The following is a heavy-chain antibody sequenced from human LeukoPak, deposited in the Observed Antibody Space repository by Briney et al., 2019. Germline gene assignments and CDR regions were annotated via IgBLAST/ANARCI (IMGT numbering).Heavy chain of an antibody. CDR3: ARGPPLAYCGGDCAFDI. CDR1: GYSFTSYW. CDR2: IYPGDSDT. D-gene: IGHD2-21*02. V-gene: IGHV5-51*01. Sequence: GESLKISCKGSGYSFTSYWIGWVRQLPGKGLEWMGIIYPGDSDTRYSPSFQGQVTISADKSISTAYLQWSSLKASDTAMYYCARGPPLAYCGGDCAFDIWGQGTMVTVSS. J-gene: IGHJ3*02.